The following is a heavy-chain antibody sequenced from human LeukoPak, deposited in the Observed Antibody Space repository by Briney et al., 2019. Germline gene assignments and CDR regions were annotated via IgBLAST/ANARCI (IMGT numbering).Heavy chain of an antibody. CDR1: GFIFSTYW. Sequence: GALRLSCTGSGFIFSTYWMHWVRQAPGKGLEWIGYISYSGGTNYNPSLKSRVTISVDTSKNQSSLRLSSVTAADPAVYYCARQSQYVGSQAPDYWGQGTLVTVSS. J-gene: IGHJ4*02. CDR3: ARQSQYVGSQAPDY. V-gene: IGHV4-59*08. CDR2: ISYSGGT. D-gene: IGHD3-10*02.